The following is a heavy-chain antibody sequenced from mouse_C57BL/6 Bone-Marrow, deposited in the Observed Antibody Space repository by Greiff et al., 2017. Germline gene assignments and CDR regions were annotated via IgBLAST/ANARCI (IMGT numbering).Heavy chain of an antibody. J-gene: IGHJ1*03. CDR2: IDPSDSYT. V-gene: IGHV1-69*01. Sequence: QVQLQQSVAELVMPGASVKLSCKASGYTFTSYWMHWVKQRPGQGLEWIGEIDPSDSYTNYNQKFKGKSTLTVDKSSSTAYMQLSSLTSEDSAVYYGAREKSSPLEWYFDVWGTGTTVTVSS. CDR1: GYTFTSYW. D-gene: IGHD1-3*01. CDR3: AREKSSPLEWYFDV.